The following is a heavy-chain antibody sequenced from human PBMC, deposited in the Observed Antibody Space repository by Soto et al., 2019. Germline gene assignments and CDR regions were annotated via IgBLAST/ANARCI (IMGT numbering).Heavy chain of an antibody. Sequence: QLQLQESGSGLVKPSQTLSLTCAVSGGSISSGSYSWSWIRQPPGKGLEWIGYIYHSGSTYYNPAPKSRVTISVDRSKNQFSLKLSSVTAADTAVYYCARAGGLGAVAVDYWGQGTLVTVSS. CDR3: ARAGGLGAVAVDY. CDR1: GGSISSGSYS. J-gene: IGHJ4*02. D-gene: IGHD6-19*01. CDR2: IYHSGST. V-gene: IGHV4-30-2*01.